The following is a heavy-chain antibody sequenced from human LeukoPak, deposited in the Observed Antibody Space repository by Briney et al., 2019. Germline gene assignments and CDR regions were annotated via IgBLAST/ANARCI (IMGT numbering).Heavy chain of an antibody. J-gene: IGHJ6*03. CDR2: IYSGGST. V-gene: IGHV3-53*01. CDR3: ARGGGKQPYCYYYYLDV. D-gene: IGHD1/OR15-1a*01. CDR1: GFTVSSNY. Sequence: PGGSLRLSCAASGFTVSSNYMSWVRQAPGKGLEWVSLIYSGGSTYFVDSVKGRFTVSRDISRNTLSLQMNNLRAEDTAVYYCARGGGKQPYCYYYYLDVWGKGTTVTVSS.